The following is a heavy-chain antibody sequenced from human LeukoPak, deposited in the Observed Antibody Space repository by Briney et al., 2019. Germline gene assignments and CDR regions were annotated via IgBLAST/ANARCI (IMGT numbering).Heavy chain of an antibody. Sequence: GGSLRLSCAASGFTFSSYAMHWVRQAPGKGLEWVAVISYDGSNKYYADSVKGRFIISRDNSKNTLYLQMNSLRAEDTAVYYCARDSYDSSGYYLPSFDYWGQGTLVTVSS. CDR2: ISYDGSNK. D-gene: IGHD3-22*01. CDR1: GFTFSSYA. CDR3: ARDSYDSSGYYLPSFDY. V-gene: IGHV3-30*01. J-gene: IGHJ4*02.